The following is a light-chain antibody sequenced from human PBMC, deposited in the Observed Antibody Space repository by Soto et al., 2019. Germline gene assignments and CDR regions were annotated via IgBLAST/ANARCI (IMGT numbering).Light chain of an antibody. V-gene: IGLV1-44*01. Sequence: QSVLTQPPSTSGTPGQRVTISCSGASSNIGSNTVNWYQHLPGTAPKLLIYYNNHRPSGVPDRFSGSRSGTSASLAITGLQSGDDAYYYCAAWDDSLNGVVFGGGTQLTVL. CDR1: SSNIGSNT. J-gene: IGLJ2*01. CDR2: YNN. CDR3: AAWDDSLNGVV.